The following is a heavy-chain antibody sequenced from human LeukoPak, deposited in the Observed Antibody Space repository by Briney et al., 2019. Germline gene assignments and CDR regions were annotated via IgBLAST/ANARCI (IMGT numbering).Heavy chain of an antibody. V-gene: IGHV3-23*01. Sequence: GGSLRLSCAASGFTFSSYAMSWVRQAPGKGLEWVSAISGSGGSTYYADSVKGRFTISRDSSKNTLYLQMNSLRAEDTAVYYCAKDPESLVVVVLDYWGQGTLVTVSS. CDR3: AKDPESLVVVVLDY. D-gene: IGHD3-22*01. CDR1: GFTFSSYA. CDR2: ISGSGGST. J-gene: IGHJ4*02.